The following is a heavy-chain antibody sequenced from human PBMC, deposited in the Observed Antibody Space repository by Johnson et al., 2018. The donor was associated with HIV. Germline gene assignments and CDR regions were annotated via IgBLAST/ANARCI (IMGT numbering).Heavy chain of an antibody. J-gene: IGHJ3*02. CDR2: ISGSGFDT. CDR1: NFTFKDYY. CDR3: ARAPYNWNAGLFGAFDM. Sequence: QVQLVESGGDLIKPGGSLRLSCAASNFTFKDYYMNWIRQAPGKGLEWISYISGSGFDTFYADSVKGRFTTSRDNAKKSLYLQMSSLKAEDTAVYYCARAPYNWNAGLFGAFDMWGRGTKVTVSS. V-gene: IGHV3-11*04. D-gene: IGHD1-20*01.